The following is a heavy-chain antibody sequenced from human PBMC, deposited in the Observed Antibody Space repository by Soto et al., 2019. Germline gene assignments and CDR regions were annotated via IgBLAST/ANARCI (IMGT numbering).Heavy chain of an antibody. CDR3: ARLSYDYIWGSYSDY. V-gene: IGHV4-39*01. J-gene: IGHJ4*02. CDR1: GGSISSSSYY. Sequence: SETLSLTCTVSGGSISSSSYYWGWIRQPPGKGLEWIGSIYYSGSTYYNPSLKSRVTISVDTSKNQFSLKLSSVTAADTAVYYCARLSYDYIWGSYSDYWGQGTLVTVSS. D-gene: IGHD3-16*01. CDR2: IYYSGST.